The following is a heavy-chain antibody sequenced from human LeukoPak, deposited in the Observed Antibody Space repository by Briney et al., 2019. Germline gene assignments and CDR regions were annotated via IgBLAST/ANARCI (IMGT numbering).Heavy chain of an antibody. CDR1: GFTFSSYA. J-gene: IGHJ2*01. CDR3: AKRTGDGCSSTSCYDPSWYFDL. V-gene: IGHV3-23*01. D-gene: IGHD2-2*01. Sequence: GGSLRLSCAASGFTFSSYAMSWVRQAPGKGLEWVSAILGSVGRTYYADSVKGRLTISRDNSKNTLYLQMNSLRAEDTAVYYCAKRTGDGCSSTSCYDPSWYFDLWGRGTLVTVSS. CDR2: ILGSVGRT.